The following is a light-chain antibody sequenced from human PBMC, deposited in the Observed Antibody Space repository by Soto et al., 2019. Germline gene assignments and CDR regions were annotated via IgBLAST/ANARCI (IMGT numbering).Light chain of an antibody. CDR1: SSDVGSYNL. CDR2: EGS. CDR3: CSYAGSSSVV. V-gene: IGLV2-23*01. J-gene: IGLJ2*01. Sequence: QSALTQPASVSGSPGQSITISCTGTSSDVGSYNLVSWYQQHPGKAPKLMIYEGSKRPSGVSNRFSGSKSGNTASLTISGLQAEDEADYYCCSYAGSSSVVFGGGTMLTVL.